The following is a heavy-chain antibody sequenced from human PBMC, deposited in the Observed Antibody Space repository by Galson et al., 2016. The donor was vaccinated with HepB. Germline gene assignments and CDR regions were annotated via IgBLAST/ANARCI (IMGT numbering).Heavy chain of an antibody. J-gene: IGHJ4*02. CDR3: GRGPGWRGGGSIDF. CDR1: GGSISSGGYS. Sequence: TLSLTCTVSGGSISSGGYSWSWIRQPPGKGLEWIGYIYHSGTTSYNPSLKSRVTISLDMSKNHFSLNLTSVTAADTALYYCGRGPGWRGGGSIDFWGQGILVTVSS. CDR2: IYHSGTT. D-gene: IGHD3-16*01. V-gene: IGHV4-30-2*01.